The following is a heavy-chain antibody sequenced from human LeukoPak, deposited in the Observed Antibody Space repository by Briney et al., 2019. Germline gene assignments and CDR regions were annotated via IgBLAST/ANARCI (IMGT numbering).Heavy chain of an antibody. CDR1: GGSISSGDYY. CDR3: ASITGGYIGY. Sequence: SETLSLTCTVSGGSISSGDYYWSWIRQPPGKGLEWIGYIYYSGSTYYNPSLKSRVTISVDMSKNQFSLKLSSVTAADTAVYYCASITGGYIGYWGQGTLVTVSS. V-gene: IGHV4-30-4*08. J-gene: IGHJ4*02. D-gene: IGHD2-8*02. CDR2: IYYSGST.